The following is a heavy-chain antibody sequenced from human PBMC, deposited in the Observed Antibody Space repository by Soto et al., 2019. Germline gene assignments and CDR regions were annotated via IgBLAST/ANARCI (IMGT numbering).Heavy chain of an antibody. CDR2: ISDDSSYI. Sequence: PGGSLRLSCAASGFMFSAYTMNWVRQAPGKGLEWLSYISDDSSYIDYADSLRGRFTVSRDNSRNSLYLQIDSLGVEDTAVYYCATPYHFNHWGPGTLVTVSS. CDR3: ATPYHFNH. D-gene: IGHD2-2*01. J-gene: IGHJ5*02. V-gene: IGHV3-21*06. CDR1: GFMFSAYT.